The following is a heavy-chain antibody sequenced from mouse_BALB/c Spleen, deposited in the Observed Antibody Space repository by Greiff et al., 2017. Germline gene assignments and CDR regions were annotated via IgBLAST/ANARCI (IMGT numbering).Heavy chain of an antibody. D-gene: IGHD1-2*01. Sequence: LQQPGAELVKPGASVKMSCKASGYTFTSYNMHWVKQTPGQGLEWIGAIYPGNGDTSYNQKFKGKATLTADKSSSTAYMQLSSLTSEDSAVYYCARDYGYVNYYAMDYWGQGTSVTVSS. CDR1: GYTFTSYN. J-gene: IGHJ4*01. V-gene: IGHV1-12*01. CDR2: IYPGNGDT. CDR3: ARDYGYVNYYAMDY.